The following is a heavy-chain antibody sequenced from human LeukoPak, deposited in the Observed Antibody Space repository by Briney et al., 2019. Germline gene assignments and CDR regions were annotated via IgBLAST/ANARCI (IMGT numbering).Heavy chain of an antibody. CDR1: GFSFSSYN. D-gene: IGHD3-9*01. V-gene: IGHV3-21*01. J-gene: IGHJ4*02. CDR2: ISSSTGYI. CDR3: ARPRDYDILTGSLY. Sequence: GGSLRLSCAASGFSFSSYNMNWVGQAPGKGLEWVSSISSSTGYIYYADSVKGRFTISRDNAKNSLYLQMNSLRAEDTAVYYCARPRDYDILTGSLYWGQGTLVTVSS.